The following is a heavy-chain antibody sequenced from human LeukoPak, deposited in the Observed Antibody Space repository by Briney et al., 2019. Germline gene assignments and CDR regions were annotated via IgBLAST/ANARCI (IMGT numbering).Heavy chain of an antibody. CDR2: ISSRGSDI. D-gene: IGHD4-23*01. CDR3: ARYDYGTNCAY. J-gene: IGHJ4*02. CDR1: GFTFSSYT. V-gene: IGHV3-21*01. Sequence: GGSLRLSCAASGFTFSSYTMNWVRQAPGKGLEWVSSISSRGSDIYYADSVKGRFTISRDNAKNSLYLQMNSLRAEDTAVYYCARYDYGTNCAYWGRGPLVPVSS.